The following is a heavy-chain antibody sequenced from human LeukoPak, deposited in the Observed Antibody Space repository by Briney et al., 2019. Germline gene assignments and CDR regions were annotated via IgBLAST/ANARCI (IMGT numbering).Heavy chain of an antibody. J-gene: IGHJ6*02. V-gene: IGHV1-69*13. CDR1: GGTFSRSA. Sequence: GASVKVSCKTSGGTFSRSAISWVRQAPGQGLEWMGGIIPSFGAANYAQKFQGRVTITADESTSTAYMELSSLRSEDTAVYYCARRPAAPLTRNYYYYGMDVWGQGTTVTVSS. CDR2: IIPSFGAA. D-gene: IGHD2-2*01. CDR3: ARRPAAPLTRNYYYYGMDV.